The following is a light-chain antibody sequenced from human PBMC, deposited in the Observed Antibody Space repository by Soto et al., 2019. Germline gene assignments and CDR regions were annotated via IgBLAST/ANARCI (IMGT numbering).Light chain of an antibody. Sequence: QSALTQPASVSGSPGQSITISCTGTSSDVGGYNYVSWYQQHPGKAPKLISNRPSGVSNRFSGSKSGNTASLTISGLQAEVEADYYCSSYTSSSTRVVFGGGTKVTVL. J-gene: IGLJ2*01. CDR3: SSYTSSSTRVV. CDR1: SSDVGGYNY. V-gene: IGLV2-14*01. CDR2: S.